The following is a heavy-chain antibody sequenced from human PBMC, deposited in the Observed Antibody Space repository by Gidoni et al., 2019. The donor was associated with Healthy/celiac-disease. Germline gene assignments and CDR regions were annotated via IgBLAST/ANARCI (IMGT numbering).Heavy chain of an antibody. V-gene: IGHV3-21*01. D-gene: IGHD2-2*01. CDR3: ARSGQLGYCSSTSCYETDYYYGMDV. Sequence: EVQLVESGGGLVKPGGSLRLSCAASGFTFSSYSMTWVRPAPGKGLELVSSISSSSSYIYYADSVKGRFTISRDNAKNSLYLQMNSLRAEDTAVYYCARSGQLGYCSSTSCYETDYYYGMDVWGQGTTVTVSS. CDR2: ISSSSSYI. J-gene: IGHJ6*02. CDR1: GFTFSSYS.